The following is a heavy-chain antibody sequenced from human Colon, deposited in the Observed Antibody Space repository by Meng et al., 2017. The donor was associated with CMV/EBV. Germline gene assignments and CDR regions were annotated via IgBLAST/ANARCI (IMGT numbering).Heavy chain of an antibody. V-gene: IGHV3-20*04. J-gene: IGHJ4*02. CDR3: ARTYYYDSGGLNFGF. CDR1: GFTFDDYG. Sequence: GESLKISCSASGFTFDDYGMSWVRQGPGKGLEWVSGINWSAGSRDYADSVKGRFIISRDNAKNSLYLQMNSLRAEDTALYYCARTYYYDSGGLNFGFWGQGSLVTVSS. CDR2: INWSAGSR. D-gene: IGHD3-22*01.